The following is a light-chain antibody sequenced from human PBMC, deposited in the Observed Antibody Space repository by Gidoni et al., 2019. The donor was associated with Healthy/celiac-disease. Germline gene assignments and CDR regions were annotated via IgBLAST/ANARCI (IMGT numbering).Light chain of an antibody. J-gene: IGKJ1*01. CDR2: AAS. CDR3: QQYYSYPRT. CDR1: QGISSY. V-gene: IGKV1-8*01. Sequence: AIRMTQSPSSFSASTGDRVTITRRASQGISSYLAWYQQKPGKAPKLLIYAASTLQSGVPSSFSGSGSGTDFTLTISCLQSEDFATYYCQQYYSYPRTFGQGTKVEIK.